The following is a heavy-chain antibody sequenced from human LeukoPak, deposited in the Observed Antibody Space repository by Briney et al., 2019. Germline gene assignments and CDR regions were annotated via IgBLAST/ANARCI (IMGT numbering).Heavy chain of an antibody. CDR2: IWYDGSNK. J-gene: IGHJ4*02. Sequence: GGSLRLSCAASGFTFSSYGMHWVRQAPGKGLEWVAVIWYDGSNKHYADSVKGRFTISRDNSKNTLYLQMNSLRAEDTAVYYCAKDGGKTKYYDFWSGYPGYYLDYWGQGTLVTVSS. CDR1: GFTFSSYG. D-gene: IGHD3-3*01. V-gene: IGHV3-33*06. CDR3: AKDGGKTKYYDFWSGYPGYYLDY.